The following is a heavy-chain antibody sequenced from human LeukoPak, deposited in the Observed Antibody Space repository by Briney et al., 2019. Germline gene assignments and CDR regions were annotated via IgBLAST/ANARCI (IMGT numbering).Heavy chain of an antibody. CDR3: TRALCINGVCEWFDP. CDR2: LSTRGNT. CDR1: GASVSSGNYF. Sequence: SKTLSLTCSVSGASVSSGNYFWTWIRQPTGKGLEWIGRLSTRGNTNYNPSLESRVTISGDTSKNQFSLQLRSVTAADTAVYYCTRALCINGVCEWFDPWGQGTLVTVSP. J-gene: IGHJ5*02. V-gene: IGHV4-61*02. D-gene: IGHD2-8*01.